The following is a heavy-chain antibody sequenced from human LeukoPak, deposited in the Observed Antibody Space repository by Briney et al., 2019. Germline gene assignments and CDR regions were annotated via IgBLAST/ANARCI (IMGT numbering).Heavy chain of an antibody. CDR2: INSDGSST. J-gene: IGHJ6*03. V-gene: IGHV3-74*01. CDR1: GLTFSSYW. Sequence: PGGSLRLSCAASGLTFSSYWMHWVRQAPGKGLVWVSRINSDGSSTSYADSVKGRFTISRDNAKNTLYLQMNSLRAEDTAVYYYARAQSYYDSSGDYYYMDVWGKGTTVTISS. D-gene: IGHD3-22*01. CDR3: ARAQSYYDSSGDYYYMDV.